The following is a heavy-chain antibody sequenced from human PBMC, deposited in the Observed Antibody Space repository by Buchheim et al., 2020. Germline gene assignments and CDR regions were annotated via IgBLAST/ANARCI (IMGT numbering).Heavy chain of an antibody. D-gene: IGHD4-17*01. J-gene: IGHJ4*02. Sequence: EVQLVESGGGLVKPGGSLRLSCAASGLTFSTYTMNWVRQAPGKGLEWVASIGTVNNMPYAVPVKGRFPIPRDNAKNSPYLQMNSLRAEDTAVYYCVGGDSRDCWGQGTL. CDR2: IGTVNNM. CDR1: GLTFSTYT. V-gene: IGHV3-21*01. CDR3: VGGDSRDC.